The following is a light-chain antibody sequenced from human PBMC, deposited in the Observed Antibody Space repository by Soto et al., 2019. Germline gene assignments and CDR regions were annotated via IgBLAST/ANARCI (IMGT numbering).Light chain of an antibody. CDR2: GAS. CDR1: QSVSSN. V-gene: IGKV3-15*01. Sequence: EIVMTQSPATLSVSPGERATLSCRASQSVSSNLAWYQQKPGQAPRLLIYGASTRATGIPARFSGSGSGTEFTLTISSLQSEDFAVYYCQQYGILPRTFGQGTKV. CDR3: QQYGILPRT. J-gene: IGKJ1*01.